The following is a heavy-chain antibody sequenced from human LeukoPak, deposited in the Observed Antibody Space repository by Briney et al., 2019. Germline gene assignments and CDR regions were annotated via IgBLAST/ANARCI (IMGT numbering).Heavy chain of an antibody. J-gene: IGHJ3*02. V-gene: IGHV3-30*02. CDR1: GFTFSNYG. Sequence: GGSLRLSCAASGFTFSNYGMHWVRQAPGKGLEWVSFIRYDGSNKFYADSVKGRFTISRDNSKNTLYLQMNSLRAEDTAVYYCARDTYGDSDSFDIWGQGTMVTVSS. CDR3: ARDTYGDSDSFDI. D-gene: IGHD4-17*01. CDR2: IRYDGSNK.